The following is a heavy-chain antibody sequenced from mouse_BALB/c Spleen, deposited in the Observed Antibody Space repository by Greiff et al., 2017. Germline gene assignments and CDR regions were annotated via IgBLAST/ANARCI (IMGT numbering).Heavy chain of an antibody. CDR3: ARQGRADAMDY. Sequence: EVHLVESGGGLVKPGGSLKLSCAASGFAFSSYDMSWVRQTPEKRLEWVAYISSGGGSTYYPDTVKGRFTISRDNAKNTLYLQMSSLKSEDTAMYYCARQGRADAMDYWGQGTSVTVSS. J-gene: IGHJ4*01. CDR2: ISSGGGST. V-gene: IGHV5-12-1*01. CDR1: GFAFSSYD. D-gene: IGHD3-1*01.